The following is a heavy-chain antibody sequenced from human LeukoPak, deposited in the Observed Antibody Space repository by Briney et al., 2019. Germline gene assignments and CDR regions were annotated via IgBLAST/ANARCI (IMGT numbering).Heavy chain of an antibody. D-gene: IGHD2-2*02. CDR1: GFTVSSNY. CDR3: ARDRGYCSSTSCYRWFDP. J-gene: IGHJ5*02. Sequence: PGGSLRLSCAASGFTVSSNYMSWVRQAPGKGLEWVSAIYSGGSTYYADSVKGRFTISRDNSKNTLYLQMNSLRAEDTAVYYCARDRGYCSSTSCYRWFDPWVQGTLVTVSS. CDR2: IYSGGST. V-gene: IGHV3-53*01.